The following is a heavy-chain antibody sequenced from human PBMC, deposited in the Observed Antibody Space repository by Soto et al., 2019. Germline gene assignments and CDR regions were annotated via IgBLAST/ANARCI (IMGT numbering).Heavy chain of an antibody. V-gene: IGHV1-58*01. D-gene: IGHD3-3*01. Sequence: SVKVSCKASGFTFTSSAVQWVRQARGQRLEWIGWIVVGSGNTNYAQKFQERVTITRDMSTSTAYMELSSLRSEDTAVYYCAADHYDFWSGPAADYYGMDVWGQGTTVTVYS. CDR3: AADHYDFWSGPAADYYGMDV. CDR2: IVVGSGNT. CDR1: GFTFTSSA. J-gene: IGHJ6*02.